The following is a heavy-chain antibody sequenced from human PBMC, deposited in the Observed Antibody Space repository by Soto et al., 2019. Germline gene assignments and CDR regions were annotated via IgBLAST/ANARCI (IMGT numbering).Heavy chain of an antibody. D-gene: IGHD3-22*01. CDR1: GYTFTSYA. CDR3: ARVGRVNYYDSSGFLDY. Sequence: AAVKVSCKACGYTFTSYAMHWVRQAPGQRLEWMGWINAGNGNTKYSQKFQGRVTITRDTSASTAYMELSSLRSEDTAVYYCARVGRVNYYDSSGFLDYWGQGTLVTVSS. J-gene: IGHJ4*02. CDR2: INAGNGNT. V-gene: IGHV1-3*01.